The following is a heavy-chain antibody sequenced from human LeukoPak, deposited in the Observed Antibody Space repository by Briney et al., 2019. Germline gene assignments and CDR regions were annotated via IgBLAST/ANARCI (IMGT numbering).Heavy chain of an antibody. CDR3: ARHVARGRDWFCTSSNCHQRWFDP. CDR2: ISHSGST. CDR1: GGSFSNNF. D-gene: IGHD2-2*01. V-gene: IGHV4-34*01. J-gene: IGHJ5*02. Sequence: PSETLSLTCAVYGGSFSNNFWNWIRQTPGKGLEWIGEISHSGSTNYNPSLKSRLTMSVDTSKNQFSLKVTSVTAADTAVYYCARHVARGRDWFCTSSNCHQRWFDPWGQGTPVTVSS.